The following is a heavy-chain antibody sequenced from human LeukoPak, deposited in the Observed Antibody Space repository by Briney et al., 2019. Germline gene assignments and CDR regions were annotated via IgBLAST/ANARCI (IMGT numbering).Heavy chain of an antibody. CDR2: IGGSGAAT. CDR1: GFTFRNYA. J-gene: IGHJ5*02. Sequence: GGSLRLSCSAPGFTFRNYAMSWVRQAPGKGLEWVSTIGGSGAATKYADSVKGRFTISRDNSKNTVDLQMNSLRGDDTAVYYCAKSERFDPWGQGTLVTVSS. CDR3: AKSERFDP. V-gene: IGHV3-23*01. D-gene: IGHD1-1*01.